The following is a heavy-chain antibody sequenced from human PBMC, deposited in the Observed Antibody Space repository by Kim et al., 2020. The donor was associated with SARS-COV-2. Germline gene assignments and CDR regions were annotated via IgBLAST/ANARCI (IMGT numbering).Heavy chain of an antibody. CDR3: AKPTVGRGYSYGFDS. D-gene: IGHD5-18*01. CDR1: GFTFSSSA. CDR2: VSGYDGKT. J-gene: IGHJ4*02. V-gene: IGHV3-23*01. Sequence: GGSLRLSCAASGFTFSSSAMYWVRQAPGKGLEWVSSVSGYDGKTYYADSAKGRFTMSRDNSKNTIYLQMDSLRAEDTAVYHCAKPTVGRGYSYGFDSWGRGTLVTVSS.